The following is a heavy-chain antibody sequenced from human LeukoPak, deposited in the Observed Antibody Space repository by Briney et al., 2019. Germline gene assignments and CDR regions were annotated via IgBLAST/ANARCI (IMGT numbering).Heavy chain of an antibody. V-gene: IGHV3-33*01. CDR2: IWYDGSNK. Sequence: GGSLRLSCTASGFTFSTYAMHWVRQAPVKGLEWVAIIWYDGSNKYYADPVKGRFTISRDNAKNTLYLQMSSLRAEDTAVYFCVRDGDDFNFDYWSQGSLVTVSS. CDR3: VRDGDDFNFDY. J-gene: IGHJ4*02. D-gene: IGHD5-24*01. CDR1: GFTFSTYA.